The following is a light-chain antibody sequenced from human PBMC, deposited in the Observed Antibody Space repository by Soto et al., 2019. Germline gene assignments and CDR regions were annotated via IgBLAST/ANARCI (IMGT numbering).Light chain of an antibody. CDR2: IGD. J-gene: IGLJ1*01. Sequence: SLPTQPPTPSSTRGQSVTLSCSVSTSNIGTFYVYWYQHLPGTAPKLLIYIGDQRASGVSDRFSASKSGTSASLAISGLRSDDEADYYCAAWDDNLNAYVFGSGTKVTVL. CDR1: TSNIGTFY. V-gene: IGLV1-47*02. CDR3: AAWDDNLNAYV.